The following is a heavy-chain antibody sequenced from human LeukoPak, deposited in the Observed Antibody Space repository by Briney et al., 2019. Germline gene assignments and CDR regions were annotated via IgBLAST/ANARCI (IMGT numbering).Heavy chain of an antibody. CDR1: GFIFSNYG. D-gene: IGHD1-26*01. CDR3: AKRGAEVGATVAPGDY. J-gene: IGHJ4*02. CDR2: ILYDGSNK. V-gene: IGHV3-30*18. Sequence: GGSLRLSCAASGFIFSNYGMHWVRQAPGKGLEWVAVILYDGSNKYYADSVKGRFTISRDNSRNTLYLQMNSLRAEDTAVYYCAKRGAEVGATVAPGDYWGQGTLVTVSS.